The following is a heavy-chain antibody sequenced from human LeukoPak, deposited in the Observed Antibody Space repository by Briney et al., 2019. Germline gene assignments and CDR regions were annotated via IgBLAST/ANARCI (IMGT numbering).Heavy chain of an antibody. CDR1: GFTFRSHA. CDR2: IYENGGTT. V-gene: IGHV3-23*01. D-gene: IGHD6-6*01. Sequence: GGSLRLSCVGSGFTFRSHAMSWVRQAPEKGLEFVSGIYENGGTTYYADSVKGRFSISRDNSKNTLYLQMDSLRGEDTAVYYCAQNGVPVRVWGQGTLVTVSS. CDR3: AQNGVPVRV. J-gene: IGHJ4*02.